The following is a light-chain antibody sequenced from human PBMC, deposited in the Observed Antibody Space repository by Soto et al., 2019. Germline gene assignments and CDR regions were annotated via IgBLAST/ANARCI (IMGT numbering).Light chain of an antibody. V-gene: IGKV1-5*03. CDR3: QQYNSS. Sequence: DIQMTQSPSTLSASVGDRVTITCRASQSISSWLAWYQQKPGKAPKLLIYKASSLESGVPSRFSGSGSGTEFTITISRLQADDFATYYCQQYNSSFGGGTKVEIK. J-gene: IGKJ4*01. CDR1: QSISSW. CDR2: KAS.